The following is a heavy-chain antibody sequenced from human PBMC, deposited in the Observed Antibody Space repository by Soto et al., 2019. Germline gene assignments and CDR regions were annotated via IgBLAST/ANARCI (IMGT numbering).Heavy chain of an antibody. D-gene: IGHD5-12*01. V-gene: IGHV1-2*02. Sequence: GASVKVSGKDSGDTFTGYYMHWVRQAPGQGLEWMGWINPNSGGTNYAQKFQGRVTTIRDTSISTAYMELSRLRSDDTAVYYCATGNGYSGYGHAYWAQRTLVTVSS. J-gene: IGHJ4*02. CDR3: ATGNGYSGYGHAY. CDR2: INPNSGGT. CDR1: GDTFTGYY.